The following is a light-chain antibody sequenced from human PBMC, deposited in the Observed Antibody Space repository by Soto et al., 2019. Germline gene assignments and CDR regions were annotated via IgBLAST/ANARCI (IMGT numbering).Light chain of an antibody. J-gene: IGKJ2*01. CDR2: QVS. CDR1: QSLVYSDGNTY. V-gene: IGKV2-30*01. CDR3: MQGSQWPYT. Sequence: DAVMTQSPLSLPVTLGQPASISCRSSQSLVYSDGNTYLNWFQQRPGQSPRRLIYQVSKRDSGVXDXXRGGGAGSDFTLEISRVEAEDVGIYYCMQGSQWPYTFGQGTKVEIK.